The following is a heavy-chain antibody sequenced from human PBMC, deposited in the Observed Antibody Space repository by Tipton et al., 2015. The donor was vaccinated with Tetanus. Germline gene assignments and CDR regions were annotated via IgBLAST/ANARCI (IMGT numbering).Heavy chain of an antibody. CDR2: TNGDGSST. V-gene: IGHV3-74*01. D-gene: IGHD2-21*01. Sequence: SLRLSCAASGFTFSSHWMHWVRQAPGKGLVWVSRTNGDGSSTNYADSVKGRFTISRDNSKNTLYLQMNSLRAEDTAVYYCARGTSRIVYYFDYWGQGTLVTVSS. CDR3: ARGTSRIVYYFDY. CDR1: GFTFSSHW. J-gene: IGHJ4*02.